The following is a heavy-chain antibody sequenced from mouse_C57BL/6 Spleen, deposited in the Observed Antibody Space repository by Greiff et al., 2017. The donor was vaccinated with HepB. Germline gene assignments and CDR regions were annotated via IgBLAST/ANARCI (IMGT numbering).Heavy chain of an antibody. V-gene: IGHV1-26*01. Sequence: VQLQQSGPELVKPGASVKISCKASGYTFTDYYMNWVKQSHGKSLEWIGDINPNNGGTSYNLKFKGKATLTVDTSSSTAYMELRSLTSEDSAVYYCARGGDYERLNYAMGYWGQGTSVTVSS. CDR1: GYTFTDYY. CDR2: INPNNGGT. D-gene: IGHD2-4*01. CDR3: ARGGDYERLNYAMGY. J-gene: IGHJ4*01.